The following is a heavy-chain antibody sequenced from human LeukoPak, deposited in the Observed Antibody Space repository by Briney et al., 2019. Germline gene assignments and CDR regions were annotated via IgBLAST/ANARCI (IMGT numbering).Heavy chain of an antibody. CDR1: GFTFSSYW. CDR3: ARHSSGWRFDS. CDR2: IKQDGTEK. V-gene: IGHV3-7*03. Sequence: GGSLRLSCAASGFTFSSYWMNWVRQAPGKGLEWVANIKQDGTEKYYVDSVKGRFTISRDNAKNSLYLQMNSLRAEDTAVYYCARHSSGWRFDSWGQGTLVTVSS. D-gene: IGHD6-19*01. J-gene: IGHJ4*02.